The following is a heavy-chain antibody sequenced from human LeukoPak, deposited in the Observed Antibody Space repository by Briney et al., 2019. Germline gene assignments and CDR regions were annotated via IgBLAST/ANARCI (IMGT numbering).Heavy chain of an antibody. CDR2: ISAYNGNT. V-gene: IGHV1-18*01. Sequence: GASVKVSCKASGYTFTSYDINWVRQATGQGLEWMGWISAYNGNTNYAQNLQGRVTLTTDSSTSTAYMELRSLRSDDTAVYYCARDYQRQLYLYYFDYWGQGTLVTVSS. CDR1: GYTFTSYD. CDR3: ARDYQRQLYLYYFDY. D-gene: IGHD2-2*01. J-gene: IGHJ4*02.